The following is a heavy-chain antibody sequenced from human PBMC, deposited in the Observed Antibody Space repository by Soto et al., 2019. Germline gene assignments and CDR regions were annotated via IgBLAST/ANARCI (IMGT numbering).Heavy chain of an antibody. CDR1: GGSISSSSYY. Sequence: ETLSLTCTVSGGSISSSSYYWGWIRQPPGKGLEWIGSIYYSGSTYYNPSLKSRVTISVDTSKNQFSLKLSSVTAADTAVYYCARLSVIPAANAGWFDPWGQGTLVTVSS. CDR3: ARLSVIPAANAGWFDP. V-gene: IGHV4-39*01. J-gene: IGHJ5*02. CDR2: IYYSGST. D-gene: IGHD2-2*01.